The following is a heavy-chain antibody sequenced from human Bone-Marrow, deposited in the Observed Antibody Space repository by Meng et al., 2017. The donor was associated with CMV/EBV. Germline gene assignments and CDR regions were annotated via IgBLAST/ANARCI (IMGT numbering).Heavy chain of an antibody. CDR2: IYWDDDK. V-gene: IGHV2-5*02. Sequence: QTPCKELVPNTVDPKPPLPLTCHFSGFSLSTSGVGGGWIRQPPGKALEWLALIYWDDDKRYSPSLKSRLTITKDTSKNQVVLTMTNMDPVDTATYYCAHRRGSSKVFDYWGQGTLVTVSS. J-gene: IGHJ4*02. CDR1: GFSLSTSGVG. CDR3: AHRRGSSKVFDY. D-gene: IGHD6-6*01.